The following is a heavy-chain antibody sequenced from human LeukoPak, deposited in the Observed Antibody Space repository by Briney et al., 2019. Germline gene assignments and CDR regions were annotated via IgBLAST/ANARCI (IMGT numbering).Heavy chain of an antibody. Sequence: GGSLTPSCAASAFTFSDYYMTWISQSPGKGLEWVSYIRRDASTIYYADSVRGRFTISRDNAKNSLYLQMNTLRAEDTAVYFCARDLRTNYRDYYYFYYMDVWGKGTAVTVSS. J-gene: IGHJ6*03. CDR1: AFTFSDYY. V-gene: IGHV3-11*01. CDR3: ARDLRTNYRDYYYFYYMDV. CDR2: IRRDASTI. D-gene: IGHD2-8*01.